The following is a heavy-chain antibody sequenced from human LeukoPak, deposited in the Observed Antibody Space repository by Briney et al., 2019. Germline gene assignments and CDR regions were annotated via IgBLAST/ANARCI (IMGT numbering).Heavy chain of an antibody. V-gene: IGHV3-74*01. CDR3: TRAGHNWEHDY. J-gene: IGHJ4*02. CDR1: GYTFSNTW. D-gene: IGHD5-24*01. CDR2: INSDGSDT. Sequence: GGSLRLSCAASGYTFSNTWMYWVRQAPGKGLLWVSRINSDGSDTTYADSVKGRFTISRDNAKNTLYPQMNSLRADETAVYYCTRAGHNWEHDYWGQGTLVTVSS.